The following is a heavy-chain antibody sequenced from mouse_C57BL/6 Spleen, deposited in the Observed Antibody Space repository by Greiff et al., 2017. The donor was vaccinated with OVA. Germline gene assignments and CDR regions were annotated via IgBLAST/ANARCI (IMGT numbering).Heavy chain of an antibody. D-gene: IGHD3-2*02. Sequence: VQLQQPGAELVKPGASVKMSCKASGYTFTSYWITWVKQRPGQGLEWIGDIYPGSGSTNYNEKFKSKATLTVDTSSSTAYMQLSSLTSEDSAVYYGARSLDSSGGYYAMDYWGQGTSVTVSS. J-gene: IGHJ4*01. V-gene: IGHV1-55*01. CDR2: IYPGSGST. CDR3: ARSLDSSGGYYAMDY. CDR1: GYTFTSYW.